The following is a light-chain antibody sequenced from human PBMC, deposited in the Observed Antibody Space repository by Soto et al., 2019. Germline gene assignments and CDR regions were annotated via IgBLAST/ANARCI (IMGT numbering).Light chain of an antibody. CDR3: QQSYRTPPA. V-gene: IGKV1-39*01. J-gene: IGKJ1*01. CDR2: AAS. Sequence: DIQMTQSPSSLSASVGDRVTITCRASQSISSYLNWYQQKPGKAPKLLIYAASSLQSGVPSRFRASGSGTDFTLTISSLQPEDFATYYCQQSYRTPPAFGQGTKVEIK. CDR1: QSISSY.